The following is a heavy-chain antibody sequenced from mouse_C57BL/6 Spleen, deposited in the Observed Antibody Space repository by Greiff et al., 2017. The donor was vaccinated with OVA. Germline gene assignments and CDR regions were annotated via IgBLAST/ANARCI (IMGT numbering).Heavy chain of an antibody. CDR2: FNPSNGGT. D-gene: IGHD1-1*01. J-gene: IGHJ4*01. Sequence: QVQLQQPGTELVKPGASVKLSCKASGYTFTSYWMHWVKQRPGQGLEWIGNFNPSNGGTNYNEKFKSKATLTVDKSSSTAYMQLSSLTSEDSAVYYCARPPYYYGSSYDAMDYWGQGTSVTVSS. CDR3: ARPPYYYGSSYDAMDY. CDR1: GYTFTSYW. V-gene: IGHV1-53*01.